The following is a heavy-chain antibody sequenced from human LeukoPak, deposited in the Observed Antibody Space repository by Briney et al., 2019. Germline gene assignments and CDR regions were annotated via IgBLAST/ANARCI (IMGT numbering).Heavy chain of an antibody. D-gene: IGHD4-23*01. V-gene: IGHV4-34*01. CDR3: ARLASDDYGGDGWFDP. Sequence: PSETLSLTCAVYGGSFSGYYWSWIRQPSGKGLEWIGEINHSGSTNYNPSLKSRVTISVDTSKNQSSLKLSSVTAADTAVYYCARLASDDYGGDGWFDPWGQGTLVTVSS. CDR1: GGSFSGYY. J-gene: IGHJ5*02. CDR2: INHSGST.